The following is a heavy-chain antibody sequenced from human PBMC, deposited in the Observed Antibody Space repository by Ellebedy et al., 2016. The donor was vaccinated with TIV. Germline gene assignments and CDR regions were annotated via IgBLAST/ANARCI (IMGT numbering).Heavy chain of an antibody. J-gene: IGHJ6*03. CDR3: AKEDFGVVPGAMDV. D-gene: IGHD3-3*01. CDR2: ISGSGGST. Sequence: GESLKISXAASGFTFSSYAMSWVRQAPGKGLEWVSAISGSGGSTYYADSVKGRFTISRDNSKNTLYLQMNSLRAEDTAVYYCAKEDFGVVPGAMDVWGKGTTVTVSS. V-gene: IGHV3-23*01. CDR1: GFTFSSYA.